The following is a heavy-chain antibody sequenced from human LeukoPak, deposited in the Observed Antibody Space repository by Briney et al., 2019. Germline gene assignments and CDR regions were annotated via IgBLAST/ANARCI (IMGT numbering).Heavy chain of an antibody. J-gene: IGHJ5*02. CDR1: GYSFTSYW. V-gene: IGHV5-10-1*01. CDR2: IDPSDSYT. D-gene: IGHD3-3*01. CDR3: ARGGLEDWFDP. Sequence: GESLQISCEGSGYSFTSYWISWVRQMPGRGLEWMGRIDPSDSYTNYSPSFQGRDSNSADKSISTACLQWSSLKASDTAMYYCARGGLEDWFDPWGQGTLVTVSS.